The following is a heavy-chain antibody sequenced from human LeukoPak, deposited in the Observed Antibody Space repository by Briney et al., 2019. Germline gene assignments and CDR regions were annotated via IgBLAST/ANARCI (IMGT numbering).Heavy chain of an antibody. Sequence: GGPLRLSCAASGFTFSSSWMHWVRQAPEKGLVWVSRINSDGSSTSYADSVKGRFTISRDNAKNTLYLQMNSLRAEDTAVYYCARESLPGAYYYDSSGSYGMDVWGQGTTVTVSS. CDR2: INSDGSST. D-gene: IGHD3-22*01. CDR1: GFTFSSSW. J-gene: IGHJ6*02. V-gene: IGHV3-74*01. CDR3: ARESLPGAYYYDSSGSYGMDV.